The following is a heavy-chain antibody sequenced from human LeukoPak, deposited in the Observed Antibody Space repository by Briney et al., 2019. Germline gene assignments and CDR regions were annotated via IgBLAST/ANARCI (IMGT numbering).Heavy chain of an antibody. D-gene: IGHD3-9*01. J-gene: IGHJ6*03. CDR1: GGTFSSYA. CDR3: ARAGPVLRYFDWLQKGYYYYYMDV. V-gene: IGHV1-69*05. CDR2: IIPIFGTA. Sequence: SVKVSCKASGGTFSSYAISWVRQAPGQGLEWMGGIIPIFGTANYAQKFQGRVTITTDGSTSTAYMELSSLRSEDTAVYYCARAGPVLRYFDWLQKGYYYYYMDVWGKGTTVTVSS.